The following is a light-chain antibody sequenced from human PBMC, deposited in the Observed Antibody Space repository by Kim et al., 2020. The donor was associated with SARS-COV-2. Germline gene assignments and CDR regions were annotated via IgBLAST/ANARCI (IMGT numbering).Light chain of an antibody. CDR1: QSVSNN. V-gene: IGKV3-15*01. Sequence: VSPGERATLSCRASQSVSNNLAWYQQKPGQAPRLLIYGASTRATDIPARFSDSGSGTEFTLTITSLQSEDFAVYYCQQYNNWPPYTFGQGTKLEI. CDR2: GAS. CDR3: QQYNNWPPYT. J-gene: IGKJ2*01.